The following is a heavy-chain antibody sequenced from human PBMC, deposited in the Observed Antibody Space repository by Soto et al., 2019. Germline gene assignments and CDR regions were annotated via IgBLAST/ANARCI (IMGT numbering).Heavy chain of an antibody. CDR3: ARDQNYDFWSGHFYYYGLDV. CDR2: ITSSSSTI. V-gene: IGHV3-11*01. D-gene: IGHD3-3*01. Sequence: QVHLVESGGGLVKPGGYLRFSCVASGVTFSDYYMNWIRQAPGKGLEWISYITSSSSTIYYADSVKGRFTISRDNAKNSLYLEMNSLRAEDTAVYYCARDQNYDFWSGHFYYYGLDVWGQGTTVTVSS. J-gene: IGHJ6*02. CDR1: GVTFSDYY.